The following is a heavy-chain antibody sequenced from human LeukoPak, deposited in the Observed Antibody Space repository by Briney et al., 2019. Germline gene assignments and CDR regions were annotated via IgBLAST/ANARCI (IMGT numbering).Heavy chain of an antibody. CDR2: ISSSSCYI. J-gene: IGHJ5*02. D-gene: IGHD2-2*01. Sequence: GGSLRLSCAASGFTFSSYSMNWVRQAPGKGLEWVSSISSSSCYIYYADSVKGRFTISRDNAKNSLYLQMNSLRAEDTAVYYCARDCSSTSCLNWFGPWGQGTLVTVSS. CDR3: ARDCSSTSCLNWFGP. CDR1: GFTFSSYS. V-gene: IGHV3-21*01.